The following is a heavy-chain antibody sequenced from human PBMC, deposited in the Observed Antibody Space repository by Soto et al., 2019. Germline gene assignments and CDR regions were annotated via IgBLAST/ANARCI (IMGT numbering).Heavy chain of an antibody. D-gene: IGHD2-2*01. J-gene: IGHJ6*02. Sequence: PSETLSLTCTVSGDSITSNSYFWAWIRQPPGKGLEWIGSIYYSGTTYYNPSLKSRVTISVDTSKNQFSLKLSSVTAADTAVYYCARQFQDIVLVPAAKSFYYYYGMDVWGQGTTVTVSS. CDR3: ARQFQDIVLVPAAKSFYYYYGMDV. V-gene: IGHV4-39*01. CDR2: IYYSGTT. CDR1: GDSITSNSYF.